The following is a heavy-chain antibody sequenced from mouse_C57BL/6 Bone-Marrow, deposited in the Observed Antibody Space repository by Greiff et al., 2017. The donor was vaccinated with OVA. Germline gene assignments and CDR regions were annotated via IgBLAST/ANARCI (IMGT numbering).Heavy chain of an antibody. V-gene: IGHV1-69*01. J-gene: IGHJ4*01. Sequence: QVQLQQPGAELVMPGASVKLSCKASGYTFTSYWMHWVKQRPGQGLEWIGEIDPSDSYTNYNQKFKGKSTLTVDNSSSTADMQLSSLTSEDSAVYYWARTIRDAMDDWGRGTSVTVSA. D-gene: IGHD2-4*01. CDR1: GYTFTSYW. CDR2: IDPSDSYT. CDR3: ARTIRDAMDD.